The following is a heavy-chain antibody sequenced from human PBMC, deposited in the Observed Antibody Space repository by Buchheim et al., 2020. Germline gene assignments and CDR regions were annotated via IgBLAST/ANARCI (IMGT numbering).Heavy chain of an antibody. CDR2: INHSGST. CDR3: ARSHLRYYYDSSSRGYFDY. J-gene: IGHJ4*02. CDR1: GGSFSGYY. Sequence: QVQLQQWGAGLLKPSETLSLTCAVYGGSFSGYYWSWIRQPPGKGLEWIGEINHSGSTNYNPSLKSRVTISVDTSKNQVSLKLSSVTAADTAVYYCARSHLRYYYDSSSRGYFDYWGQGTL. V-gene: IGHV4-34*01. D-gene: IGHD3-22*01.